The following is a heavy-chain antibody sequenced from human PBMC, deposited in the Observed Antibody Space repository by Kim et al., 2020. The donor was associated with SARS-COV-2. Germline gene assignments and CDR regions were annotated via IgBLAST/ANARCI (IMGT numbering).Heavy chain of an antibody. D-gene: IGHD1-26*01. CDR3: VRCGTLPNQYYGMDV. CDR2: ISPDGSNF. J-gene: IGHJ6*02. CDR1: GFTLRSYW. V-gene: IGHV3-74*01. Sequence: GGSLRLSCAGSGFTLRSYWVHWVRQVPGKGLVWVSRISPDGSNFAYADAVKGRFTISRDNVKNTVYLQMNNMGAEDTAVYYCVRCGTLPNQYYGMDVWGQGTTVIVSS.